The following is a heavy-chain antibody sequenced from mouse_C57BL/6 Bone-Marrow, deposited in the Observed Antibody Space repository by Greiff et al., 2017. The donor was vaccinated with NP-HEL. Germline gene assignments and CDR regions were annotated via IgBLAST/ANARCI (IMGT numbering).Heavy chain of an antibody. CDR1: GFTFSDYG. V-gene: IGHV5-17*01. Sequence: EVQVVESGGGLVKPGGSLKLSCAASGFTFSDYGMHWVRQAPETGLEWVAYISSGSSTIYYADTVQGRFPISRDNAKNTLFLQMTSLRSEDTAMYYCARLYGSSHWYFDVWGTGTTVTVSS. CDR2: ISSGSSTI. CDR3: ARLYGSSHWYFDV. J-gene: IGHJ1*03. D-gene: IGHD1-1*01.